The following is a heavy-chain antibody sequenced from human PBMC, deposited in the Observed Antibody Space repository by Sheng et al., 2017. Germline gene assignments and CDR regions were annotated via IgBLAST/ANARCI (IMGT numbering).Heavy chain of an antibody. D-gene: IGHD4-17*01. CDR2: IYYDGSNK. Sequence: QVQLVESGGGVVQPGRSLRLSCAASGFTFRSYGMHWVRQAPGKGLEWVAVIYYDGSNKYYADSVKGRFTISKDNSKNTLYLQMNSLRAEDTAVYYCATHYGAYPEGYFDYWGQGTLVTVSS. CDR1: GFTFRSYG. J-gene: IGHJ4*02. V-gene: IGHV3-33*01. CDR3: ATHYGAYPEGYFDY.